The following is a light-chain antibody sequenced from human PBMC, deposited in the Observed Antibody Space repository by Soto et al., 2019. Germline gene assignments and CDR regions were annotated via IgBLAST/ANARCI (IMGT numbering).Light chain of an antibody. CDR2: GAS. Sequence: EIVLTQSPGTLSLSPGERATLSCRASRSVSSSYLAWYQQKPGQAPRLLIYGASSRATGIPDRFSGSGSGTDFTLTISSLEPEDFAVYYCQQRSNWPLTFGGGTMVDIK. V-gene: IGKV3D-20*02. CDR1: RSVSSSY. J-gene: IGKJ4*01. CDR3: QQRSNWPLT.